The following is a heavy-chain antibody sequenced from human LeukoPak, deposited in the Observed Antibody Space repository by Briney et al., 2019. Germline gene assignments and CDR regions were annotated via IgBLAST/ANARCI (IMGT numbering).Heavy chain of an antibody. V-gene: IGHV4-59*08. J-gene: IGHJ4*02. D-gene: IGHD2-15*01. CDR2: IYYSGST. Sequence: PSETLSLTCTVSGGSTSSYYWSWIRQPPGKGLEWVAYIYYSGSTSYNPSLKSRVTISVDTSKKQFSLRLSAVTAADTAVYYCARHRGAYCSGGNCYSSYYFDYWGQGTLVTVSS. CDR1: GGSTSSYY. CDR3: ARHRGAYCSGGNCYSSYYFDY.